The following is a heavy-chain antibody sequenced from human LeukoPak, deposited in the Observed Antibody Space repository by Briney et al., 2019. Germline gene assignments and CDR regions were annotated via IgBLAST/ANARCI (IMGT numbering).Heavy chain of an antibody. V-gene: IGHV1-2*02. Sequence: ASVKVSCKASGGTFSSYAISWVRQAPGQGLEWMGWINPNSGGTNYAQKFQGSVTMTRDTSISTAYMELSRLRSDDTAVYYCASILHCSSTSCYTNWFDPWGQGTLVTVSS. J-gene: IGHJ5*02. CDR2: INPNSGGT. CDR1: GGTFSSYA. D-gene: IGHD2-2*02. CDR3: ASILHCSSTSCYTNWFDP.